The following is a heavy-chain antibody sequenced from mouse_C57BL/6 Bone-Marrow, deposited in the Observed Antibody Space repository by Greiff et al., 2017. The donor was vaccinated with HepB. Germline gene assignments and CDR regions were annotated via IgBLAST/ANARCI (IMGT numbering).Heavy chain of an antibody. Sequence: EVKVVESGGDLVKPGGSLKLTCAASGFTFSSYGMSWVRQTPDKRLEGVATISSGGSYTYYPDSVKGRFTISRDNAKNTLYLQMSSLKSEDTAMYYCARRGYYYAIDYWGQGTSVTVSS. CDR3: ARRGYYYAIDY. V-gene: IGHV5-6*02. CDR1: GFTFSSYG. J-gene: IGHJ4*01. CDR2: ISSGGSYT.